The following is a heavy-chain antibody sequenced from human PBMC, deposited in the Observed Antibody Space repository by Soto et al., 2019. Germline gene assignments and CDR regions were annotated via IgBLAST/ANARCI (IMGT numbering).Heavy chain of an antibody. J-gene: IGHJ5*02. CDR3: VKARLYTRIEVSGRSYWLDT. V-gene: IGHV3-64D*06. CDR1: GFTFSSYA. CDR2: ISGNGGST. D-gene: IGHD6-19*01. Sequence: GGSLRLSCSASGFTFSSYAMHWVRQAPGKGLEYVSAISGNGGSTYYADSVKGRFTISRDNSKNTLYLQMSSLRAEDTAVYYCVKARLYTRIEVSGRSYWLDTWGQGTMVTV.